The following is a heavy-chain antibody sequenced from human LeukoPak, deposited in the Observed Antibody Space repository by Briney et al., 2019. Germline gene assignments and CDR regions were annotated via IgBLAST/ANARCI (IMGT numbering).Heavy chain of an antibody. D-gene: IGHD6-13*01. J-gene: IGHJ4*02. CDR1: GFTFSSYA. V-gene: IGHV3-21*01. CDR3: TREGILAGVDY. CDR2: ISSSSSYI. Sequence: GGSLRLSCAASGFTFSSYAMSWVRQAPGKGLEWVSSISSSSSYIYYADSVKGRFTISRDNAKNSLYLQMNSLRAEDTAVYYCTREGILAGVDYWGQGTLVTVSS.